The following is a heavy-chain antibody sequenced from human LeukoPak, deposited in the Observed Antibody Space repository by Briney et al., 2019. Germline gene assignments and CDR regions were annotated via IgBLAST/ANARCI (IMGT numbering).Heavy chain of an antibody. CDR1: GFTFSSYA. V-gene: IGHV3-30*04. J-gene: IGHJ4*02. Sequence: QPGRSLRLSCAASGFTFSSYAIHWVRQAPGKGLEWVAAISYDGRNKYYADSVKCRFTISRDNSKNTLYLQMNSLRAEDTAVYYCAREDLYDYVWGSYRLNYFDYWGQGTLVTVSS. D-gene: IGHD3-16*02. CDR2: ISYDGRNK. CDR3: AREDLYDYVWGSYRLNYFDY.